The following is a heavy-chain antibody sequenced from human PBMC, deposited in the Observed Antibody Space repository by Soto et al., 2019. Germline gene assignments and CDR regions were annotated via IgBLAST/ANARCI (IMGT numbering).Heavy chain of an antibody. CDR1: GGTFSSYA. J-gene: IGHJ5*02. CDR3: AILTPIAPTPSLSNWFDP. V-gene: IGHV1-69*01. CDR2: IIPIFGTA. Sequence: QVQLVQSGAEVKKPGSSVKVSCKASGGTFSSYAISWVRQAPGQGLEWMGGIIPIFGTANYAQKFQGRVTITADESTSTAYLEVSSLRSDDTAVYYCAILTPIAPTPSLSNWFDPWGQGTLVTVSS. D-gene: IGHD2-8*01.